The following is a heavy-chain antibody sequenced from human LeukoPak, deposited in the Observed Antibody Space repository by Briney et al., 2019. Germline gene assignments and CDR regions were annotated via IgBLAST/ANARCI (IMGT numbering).Heavy chain of an antibody. V-gene: IGHV3-30*02. CDR3: AKGGTLEAFHI. Sequence: GGSLRLSWAASGFTFSSYSMHWVSQARGKGMEWVAFIRYDGSNKYYADSVKGRFTISRDNSKNTLYLQMNSLRAEDAAVYYCAKGGTLEAFHIWGQGTMVTVSS. CDR2: IRYDGSNK. D-gene: IGHD3-3*01. CDR1: GFTFSSYS. J-gene: IGHJ3*02.